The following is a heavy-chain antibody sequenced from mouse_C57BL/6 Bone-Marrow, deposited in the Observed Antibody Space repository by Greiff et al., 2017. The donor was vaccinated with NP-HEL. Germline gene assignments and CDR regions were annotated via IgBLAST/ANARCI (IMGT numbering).Heavy chain of an antibody. V-gene: IGHV3-6*01. CDR3: AREGAYGNYGAMDY. J-gene: IGHJ4*01. CDR1: GYSITSGYY. Sequence: DVKLQESGPGLVKPSQSLSLTCSVTGYSITSGYYWNWIRQFPGNKLEWMGYISYDGSNNYNPSLKNRISSTRDTSKNQFFLKLNSVTTEDTATYYCAREGAYGNYGAMDYWGQGTSVTVSS. D-gene: IGHD2-1*01. CDR2: ISYDGSN.